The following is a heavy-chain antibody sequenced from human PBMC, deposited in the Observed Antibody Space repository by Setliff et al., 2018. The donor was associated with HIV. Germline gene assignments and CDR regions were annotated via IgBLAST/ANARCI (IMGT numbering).Heavy chain of an antibody. CDR2: IYYSGST. CDR1: GGSISSSSYY. J-gene: IGHJ5*02. CDR3: ARRHTAFDP. V-gene: IGHV4-39*01. Sequence: PSETLSLTCTVSGGSISSSSYYWGWIRQPPGKGLEWIGSIYYSGSTYYNPSLKSRVTISVDTSKNQFSLKLSSVTAADTAVYYCARRHTAFDPWGRGTLVTISS. D-gene: IGHD5-18*01.